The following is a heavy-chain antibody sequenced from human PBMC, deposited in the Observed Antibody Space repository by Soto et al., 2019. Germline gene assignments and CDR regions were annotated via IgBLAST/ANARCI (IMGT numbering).Heavy chain of an antibody. V-gene: IGHV1-69*13. CDR2: IIPIFGTA. CDR3: ARDALGYSSGYRTKNDP. J-gene: IGHJ5*02. Sequence: SVKVSGKASGGTFSSYAISWVRQAPGQGLEWMGGIIPIFGTANYAQKFQGRVTITADESTSTAYMELSSPRSEDTAVYYCARDALGYSSGYRTKNDPWGQGTLVTVSS. CDR1: GGTFSSYA. D-gene: IGHD3-22*01.